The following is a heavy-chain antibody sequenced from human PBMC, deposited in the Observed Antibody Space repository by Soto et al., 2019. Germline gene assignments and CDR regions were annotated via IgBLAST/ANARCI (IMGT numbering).Heavy chain of an antibody. D-gene: IGHD3-9*01. J-gene: IGHJ6*02. CDR2: INSDGSST. Sequence: PGGSLRLSCAASGFTFSSYWMHWVRQAPGKGLVWVSRINSDGSSTSYADSVKGRFTISRDSAKNTLYLQMNNLRAEDTAVYYCARDRHPYYDILTGYYYYYYYGMDVWGQGTTVTVSS. CDR1: GFTFSSYW. V-gene: IGHV3-74*01. CDR3: ARDRHPYYDILTGYYYYYYYGMDV.